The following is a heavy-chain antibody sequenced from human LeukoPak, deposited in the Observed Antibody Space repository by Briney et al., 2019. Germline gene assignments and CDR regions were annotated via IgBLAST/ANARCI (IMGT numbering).Heavy chain of an antibody. J-gene: IGHJ4*02. CDR1: GYTFTGYY. CDR2: IIPIFGTA. V-gene: IGHV1-69*13. D-gene: IGHD3-3*01. CDR3: ARGSLTYYDFWSGYYLDY. Sequence: ASVKVSCKASGYTFTGYYMHWVRQAPGQGLEWMGWIIPIFGTANYAQKFQGRVTITADESTSTAYMELSSLRSEDTAVYYCARGSLTYYDFWSGYYLDYWGQGTLVTVSS.